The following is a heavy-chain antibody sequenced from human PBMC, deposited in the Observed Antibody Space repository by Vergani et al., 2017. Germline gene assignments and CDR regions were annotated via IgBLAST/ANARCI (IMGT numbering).Heavy chain of an antibody. CDR2: IRSSGNIK. V-gene: IGHV3-11*01. J-gene: IGHJ3*02. CDR3: ARDGAYYGSGTYYKKDAFDI. CDR1: GFTFSDYY. D-gene: IGHD3-10*01. Sequence: QVQLVESGGGLVKPGGSLRLSCEASGFTFSDYYMSWIRQAPGKGLEWVSYIRSSGNIKDYVDSVKGRFTISRDNAKNSLYLQMNSLRAEDTAVYYCARDGAYYGSGTYYKKDAFDIWGQGTMVTVSS.